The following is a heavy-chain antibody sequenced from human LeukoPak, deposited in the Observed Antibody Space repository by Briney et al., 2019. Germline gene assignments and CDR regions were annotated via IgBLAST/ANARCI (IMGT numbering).Heavy chain of an antibody. D-gene: IGHD2-15*01. CDR1: GGSLCTSSYH. J-gene: IGHJ4*02. V-gene: IGHV4-39*01. CDR3: ARHCRAVLVVPVARGDYFDY. CDR2: LSYSGAT. Sequence: PSETLSLPCTVSGGSLCTSSYHGGWIRRSPGEGLQWITSLSYSGATYYRPALQSRVTISVDTSKNQFSLKLYSVTAADTAVYYCARHCRAVLVVPVARGDYFDYLGQGTLVTVSS.